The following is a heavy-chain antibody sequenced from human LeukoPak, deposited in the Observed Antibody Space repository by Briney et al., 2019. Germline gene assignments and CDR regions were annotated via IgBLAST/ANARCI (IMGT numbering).Heavy chain of an antibody. Sequence: PGGSLRLSCAASGFTFSSYAMSWVRQAPGKGLEWVSAISGSGGSTYYADSVKGRFTISRDNSKNTLYLQMNSLKAEDTAVYYCAKGTRGTPNKRDPRPHPYYYYYGMDVWGQGTTVTVSS. CDR3: AKGTRGTPNKRDPRPHPYYYYYGMDV. CDR2: ISGSGGST. J-gene: IGHJ6*02. V-gene: IGHV3-23*01. CDR1: GFTFSSYA. D-gene: IGHD1-1*01.